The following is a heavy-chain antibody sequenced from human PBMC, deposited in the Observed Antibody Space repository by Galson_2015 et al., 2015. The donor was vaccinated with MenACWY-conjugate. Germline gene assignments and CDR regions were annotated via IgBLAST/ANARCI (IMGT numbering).Heavy chain of an antibody. CDR1: GDSFNTYR. CDR3: ARPGGDYERRTFFDY. J-gene: IGHJ4*02. Sequence: SVKVSCKASGDSFNTYRFNWIRQAPGQGPEWLGGIIPVFHTTDYAQRFQGRLTITADESTSTVYMELSSLRSDDTAIYYCARPGGDYERRTFFDYWGQGTLVTVSS. D-gene: IGHD4-17*01. CDR2: IIPVFHTT. V-gene: IGHV1-69*13.